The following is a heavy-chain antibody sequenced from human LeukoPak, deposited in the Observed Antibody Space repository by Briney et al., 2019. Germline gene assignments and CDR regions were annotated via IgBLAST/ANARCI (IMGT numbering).Heavy chain of an antibody. D-gene: IGHD3-9*01. V-gene: IGHV5-51*01. CDR1: GYSFTSYW. CDR3: ARANFDWLSYFDY. Sequence: GESLKISCKGSGYSFTSYWIGWVRQMPGKGLEWMGIIYPGDSDTRYSPSFQGQVTISADKSISAAYLQWSSLKASDTAMYYCARANFDWLSYFDYWGQGTLVTVSS. J-gene: IGHJ4*02. CDR2: IYPGDSDT.